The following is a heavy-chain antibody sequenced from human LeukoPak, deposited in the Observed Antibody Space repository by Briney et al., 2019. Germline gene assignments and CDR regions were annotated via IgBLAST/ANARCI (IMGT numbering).Heavy chain of an antibody. V-gene: IGHV3-53*01. CDR3: ARGSGSGWSLDR. Sequence: PGGSLRLSCAASGVILSRYFMSWVRQAPGKGLQWVAIMYAGGTTDYSDSVRGRFHISRDSSNNTPSLQINSLRAEDTAVYYCARGSGSGWSLDRWGQGALVTVSS. CDR2: MYAGGTT. CDR1: GVILSRYF. D-gene: IGHD6-19*01. J-gene: IGHJ5*02.